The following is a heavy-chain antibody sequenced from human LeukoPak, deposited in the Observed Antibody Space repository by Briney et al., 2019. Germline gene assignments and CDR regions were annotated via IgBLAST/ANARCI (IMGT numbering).Heavy chain of an antibody. Sequence: ASVKVSCKVSVYTLTELSMRWVRPAPGKGVGWLGGVDPEDGETIYAQKFQGRVTMTEDTSTDTAYMELSRLRSKDTAVYYCATVIKFWPLLYFQHWGQGTLVTVSS. J-gene: IGHJ1*01. V-gene: IGHV1-24*01. CDR1: VYTLTELS. D-gene: IGHD3-16*02. CDR3: ATVIKFWPLLYFQH. CDR2: VDPEDGET.